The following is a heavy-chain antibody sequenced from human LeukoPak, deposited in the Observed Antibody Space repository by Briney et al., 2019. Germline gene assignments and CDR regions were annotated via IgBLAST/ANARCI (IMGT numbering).Heavy chain of an antibody. J-gene: IGHJ4*02. CDR2: MNPNSGNT. D-gene: IGHD1-26*01. CDR3: ARGTPAPFSRGGASDY. Sequence: ASVKVSCKASEYTFTSYDINWVRQATGQGLEWMGWMNPNSGNTGYAQKFQGRVTITRNTSISTAYMELSSLRSEDTAVYYCARGTPAPFSRGGASDYWGQGTLVTVSS. CDR1: EYTFTSYD. V-gene: IGHV1-8*03.